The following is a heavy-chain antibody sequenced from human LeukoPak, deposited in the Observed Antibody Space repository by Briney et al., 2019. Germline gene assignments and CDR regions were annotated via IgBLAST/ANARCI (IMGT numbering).Heavy chain of an antibody. CDR3: ARHGYDFWSGYYAYYYYYMDV. V-gene: IGHV4-4*09. Sequence: PSETLSLTCTVSGGSISSYYWSWIRQPPGKGLEWIGYIYTSGSTHYNPSLKRRVPLSVDTSKNQFSLKLSSVTAADTAVYYCARHGYDFWSGYYAYYYYYMDVWGKGTTVTVSS. D-gene: IGHD3-3*01. CDR1: GGSISSYY. CDR2: IYTSGST. J-gene: IGHJ6*03.